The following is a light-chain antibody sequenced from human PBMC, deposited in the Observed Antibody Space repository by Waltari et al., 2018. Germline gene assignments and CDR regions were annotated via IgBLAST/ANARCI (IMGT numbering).Light chain of an antibody. V-gene: IGLV3-21*02. CDR1: NIGSRS. CDR2: DDT. J-gene: IGLJ2*01. CDR3: QLWDSTADVV. Sequence: SYFLTQPPSVSVAPGQTARVTCGGNNIGSRSVQWYQQKQGQAPALVIYDDTARPSGIPQRFSGSNSGNTATLTINNVEAGDEADYYCQLWDSTADVVFGAGTKLTVL.